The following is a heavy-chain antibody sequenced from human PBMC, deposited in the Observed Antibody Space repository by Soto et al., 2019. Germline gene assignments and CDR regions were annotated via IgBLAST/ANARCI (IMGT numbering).Heavy chain of an antibody. V-gene: IGHV3-23*01. CDR2: ISGSGGST. CDR1: GFTFSSYA. CDR3: AKDSDRDYYDSSGYYEVGAFDI. Sequence: PGGSLRLSCAASGFTFSSYAMSWVRQAPGKGLEWVSAISGSGGSTYYADSVKGRFTISRDNSKNTLYLQMNSLRAEDTAVYYCAKDSDRDYYDSSGYYEVGAFDIWGQGTMVTVSS. D-gene: IGHD3-22*01. J-gene: IGHJ3*02.